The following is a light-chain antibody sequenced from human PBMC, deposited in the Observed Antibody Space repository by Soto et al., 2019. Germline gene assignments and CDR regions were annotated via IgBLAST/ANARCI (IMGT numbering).Light chain of an antibody. J-gene: IGLJ3*02. CDR1: SSNIGAGYD. V-gene: IGLV1-40*01. Sequence: QAVVTQPPSVSGAPGQTVTISCSGSSSNIGAGYDVHWYQQLPGTVPKLVIYDSFNRPSEVPDRFSGSKSGTSASLAITGLQAEDEAYYYCQAYDNSLGVSVLFGGGTKVTVL. CDR2: DSF. CDR3: QAYDNSLGVSVL.